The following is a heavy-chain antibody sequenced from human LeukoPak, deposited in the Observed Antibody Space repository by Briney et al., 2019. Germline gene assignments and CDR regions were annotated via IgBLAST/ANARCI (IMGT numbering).Heavy chain of an antibody. CDR3: ARGGYYGSGNDFRFDP. V-gene: IGHV4-59*01. D-gene: IGHD3-10*01. Sequence: SETLSLTCTVSGGSISSYFWSWIRQPPGKGLEWIGYIYYSGSTNYKPSLKSRVTISVDTSKNQFSLKLNSVTAADTAVYYCARGGYYGSGNDFRFDPWGQGTLVTVSS. CDR1: GGSISSYF. J-gene: IGHJ5*02. CDR2: IYYSGST.